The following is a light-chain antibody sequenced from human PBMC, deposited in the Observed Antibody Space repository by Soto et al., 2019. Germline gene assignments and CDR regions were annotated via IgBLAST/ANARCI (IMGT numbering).Light chain of an antibody. CDR2: VAS. V-gene: IGKV1-39*01. Sequence: DIPMTQSPSSLSASVGDRVTITCRASQSVGNYLNWYQYKPGKAPKLLLYVASTTERGVPSTFSGSRSGTDFTLTISNLQPEDDATYYCQQNYTTALSFGPATKVDI. J-gene: IGKJ3*01. CDR1: QSVGNY. CDR3: QQNYTTALS.